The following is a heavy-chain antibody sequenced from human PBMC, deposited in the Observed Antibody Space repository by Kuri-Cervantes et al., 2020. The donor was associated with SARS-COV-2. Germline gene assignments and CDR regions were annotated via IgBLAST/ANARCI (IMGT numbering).Heavy chain of an antibody. CDR2: ISAYNGNT. V-gene: IGHV1-18*01. J-gene: IGHJ6*03. CDR1: GGTFSSYA. D-gene: IGHD3-22*01. CDR3: ARGGWLAYYMDV. Sequence: ASVKVSCKASGGTFSSYAISWVRQAPGQGLEWMGWISAYNGNTNYAQKLQGRVTMTTDTSTSTAYMELRSLRSDDTAVYYCARGGWLAYYMDVWGKGTTVTVSS.